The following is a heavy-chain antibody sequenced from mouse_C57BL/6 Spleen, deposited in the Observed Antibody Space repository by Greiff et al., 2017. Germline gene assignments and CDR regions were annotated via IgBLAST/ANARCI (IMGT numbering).Heavy chain of an antibody. D-gene: IGHD1-1*01. CDR2: IYPGDGDT. CDR1: GYAFSSSW. Sequence: VKLQESGPELVKPGASVKISCKASGYAFSSSWMNWVKQRPGKGLEWIGRIYPGDGDTNYNGKFKGKATLTADKSSSTAYMQLSSLTSEDAAVYFCASNGSRNYAMDYWGQGTSVTVSS. CDR3: ASNGSRNYAMDY. V-gene: IGHV1-82*01. J-gene: IGHJ4*01.